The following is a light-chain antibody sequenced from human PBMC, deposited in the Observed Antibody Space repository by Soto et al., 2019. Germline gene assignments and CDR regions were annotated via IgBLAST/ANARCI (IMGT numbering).Light chain of an antibody. V-gene: IGKV3D-20*02. CDR1: HSVSSNF. CDR3: QQRSSWPPP. Sequence: ESGLTQTTGTLSLSPVQGLTVSSRPSHSVSSNFLAWYQQKPGQAPRLLIYGASNRAAGIPDRFSGSGSGTDFTLTISRLEPEDFAVYYCQQRSSWPPPFGGGTKVDIK. J-gene: IGKJ4*01. CDR2: GAS.